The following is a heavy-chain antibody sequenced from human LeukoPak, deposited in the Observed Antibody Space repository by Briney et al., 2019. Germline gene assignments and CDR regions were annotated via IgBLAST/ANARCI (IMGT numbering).Heavy chain of an antibody. V-gene: IGHV3-53*01. CDR1: EFTFRMHY. D-gene: IGHD5-24*01. CDR2: IFSNGDT. J-gene: IGHJ4*02. Sequence: PGGSLRLSCSASEFTFRMHYMLCVRQAPGKGLEWVSLIFSNGDTHYADSVQGRFTISRDTSKNTVSLQMKSLRGEDTAMYYCPRDQMNYWGQGTLVTVSS. CDR3: PRDQMNY.